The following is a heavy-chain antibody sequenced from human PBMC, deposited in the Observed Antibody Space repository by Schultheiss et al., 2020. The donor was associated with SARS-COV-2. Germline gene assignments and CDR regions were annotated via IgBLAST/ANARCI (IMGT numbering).Heavy chain of an antibody. CDR1: GSSITGFF. J-gene: IGHJ4*02. Sequence: SETLSLTCSVSGSSITGFFWTWIRQPPGKGLDPIGNIYFTGITKYNPSLKSRVTFSLDTSKKQFSLRLNSVTAADTAVYFCARATRVESLFSVRGGSFDFWGQGAQVTVSS. V-gene: IGHV4-59*01. D-gene: IGHD5-24*01. CDR2: IYFTGIT. CDR3: ARATRVESLFSVRGGSFDF.